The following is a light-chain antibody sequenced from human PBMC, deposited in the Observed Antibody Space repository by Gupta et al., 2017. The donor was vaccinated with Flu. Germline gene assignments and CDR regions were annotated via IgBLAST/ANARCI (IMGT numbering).Light chain of an antibody. Sequence: QSVLTQPPSASGTPGQRVTISCSGSSSNIGSNTVNWYQQLPGTAPKLLIYSNNQRPAGVPDRFSGSKSGTAASLAISGRQAEDEADYYCAAWDDSMKGVFGGGTKLTDL. V-gene: IGLV1-44*01. CDR2: SNN. CDR3: AAWDDSMKGV. CDR1: SSNIGSNT. J-gene: IGLJ3*02.